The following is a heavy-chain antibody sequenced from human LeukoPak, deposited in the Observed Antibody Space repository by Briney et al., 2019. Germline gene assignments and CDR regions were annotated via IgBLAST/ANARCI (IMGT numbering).Heavy chain of an antibody. CDR1: RFYFSTHD. D-gene: IGHD5-12*01. CDR2: IDSSANTT. Sequence: GGSLRLSCTASRFYFSTHDMNWVRQVPGKGLEWISYIDSSANTTYYAGSVQGRFTISRDNAKNSLYLQMRSLRVEDTAFYYCASAHGGSGYDRPFDYWGQGTLVTVSS. J-gene: IGHJ4*02. V-gene: IGHV3-48*03. CDR3: ASAHGGSGYDRPFDY.